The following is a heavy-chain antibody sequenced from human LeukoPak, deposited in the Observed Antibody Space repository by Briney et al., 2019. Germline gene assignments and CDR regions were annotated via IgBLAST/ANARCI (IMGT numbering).Heavy chain of an antibody. J-gene: IGHJ4*02. V-gene: IGHV1-8*01. Sequence: ASVKVSCKASGYTFTNYDINWVRQATGQGLEWMGWMNPNSGNTGYAQKFQGRITMTRNTPINTAYMELSSLRSEDTAVYYCARSGSYYTARFDYWGQGTLVTVSS. CDR3: ARSGSYYTARFDY. CDR2: MNPNSGNT. D-gene: IGHD3-10*01. CDR1: GYTFTNYD.